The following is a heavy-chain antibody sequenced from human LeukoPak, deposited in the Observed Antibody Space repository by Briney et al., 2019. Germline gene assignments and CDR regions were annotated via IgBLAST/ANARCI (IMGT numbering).Heavy chain of an antibody. D-gene: IGHD3-22*01. CDR3: ARGRYYYDSSGYYYYFDY. CDR1: GGSISSSSYY. V-gene: IGHV4-39*07. CDR2: IYYSGST. Sequence: PSETLSLTCTVSGGSISSSSYYWGWIRQPPGKGLEWIGSIYYSGSTYYNPSLKSRVTISEDTSKNQFSLKLSSVTAADTAVYYCARGRYYYDSSGYYYYFDYWGQGTLVTVSS. J-gene: IGHJ4*02.